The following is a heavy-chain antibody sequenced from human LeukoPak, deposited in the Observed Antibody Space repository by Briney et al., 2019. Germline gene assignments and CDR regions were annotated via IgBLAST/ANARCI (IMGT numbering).Heavy chain of an antibody. D-gene: IGHD6-13*01. V-gene: IGHV1-8*01. CDR1: GYTFTSYD. J-gene: IGHJ6*02. CDR3: ARGDSSSWSIYYYGMDV. CDR2: MNPNSGNT. Sequence: ASVKVSCKASGYTFTSYDINWVRQATGQGLEWMGWMNPNSGNTGYAQKFQGRVTMTRNTSISTAYMELSSLRSEDTAVYYCARGDSSSWSIYYYGMDVWGQGTTVTVSS.